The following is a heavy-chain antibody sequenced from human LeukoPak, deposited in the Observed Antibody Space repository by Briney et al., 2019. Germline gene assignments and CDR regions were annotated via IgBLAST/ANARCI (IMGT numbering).Heavy chain of an antibody. J-gene: IGHJ4*02. Sequence: GGSLRLSCAASGFTFTSYWMSWVRQAPGKGLEWVANIKQDGTEKNYVDSVKGRFTVSRDNAKNSMSLQMNSLRAEDTAVYYCTREGILAGVDYWGQGTLVTVSS. CDR1: GFTFTSYW. D-gene: IGHD6-13*01. CDR3: TREGILAGVDY. V-gene: IGHV3-7*01. CDR2: IKQDGTEK.